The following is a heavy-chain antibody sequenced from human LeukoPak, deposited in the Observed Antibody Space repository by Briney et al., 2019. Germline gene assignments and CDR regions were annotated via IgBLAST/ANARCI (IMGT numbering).Heavy chain of an antibody. CDR1: GFTFSGYW. D-gene: IGHD6-13*01. V-gene: IGHV3-74*01. J-gene: IGHJ1*01. Sequence: GGSLRLSCAASGFTFSGYWMHWVRQAPGTGLVWVSVINSDGSTTRYADSVRGRFTISRDNAKNSLYLQMNSLRAEDTAVYYCARPPIAAAGTYYQHWGQGTLVTVSS. CDR3: ARPPIAAAGTYYQH. CDR2: INSDGSTT.